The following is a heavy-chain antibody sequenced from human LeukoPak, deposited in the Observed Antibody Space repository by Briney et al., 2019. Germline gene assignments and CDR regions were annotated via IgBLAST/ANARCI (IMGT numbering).Heavy chain of an antibody. CDR3: AELGITMIGGV. D-gene: IGHD3-10*02. Sequence: GGSLRLSCAASGFTFDDYGMNWVRQAPGKGLEWVANINRDGSEKYYVDSVEGRFTISRDNAKNSLYLQMNSLRAEDTAVYYCAELGITMIGGVWGKGTTVTISS. J-gene: IGHJ6*04. V-gene: IGHV3-7*01. CDR2: INRDGSEK. CDR1: GFTFDDYG.